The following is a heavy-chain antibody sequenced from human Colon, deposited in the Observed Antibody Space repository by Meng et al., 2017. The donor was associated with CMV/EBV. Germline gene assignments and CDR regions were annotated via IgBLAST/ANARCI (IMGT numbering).Heavy chain of an antibody. CDR1: GGSSSRGGYY. CDR3: ARAEEGWFDP. CDR2: IYYSGST. V-gene: IGHV4-31*03. J-gene: IGHJ5*02. Sequence: LTCTVSGGSSSRGGYYWSWIRQHPGKGLEWIGYIYYSGSTYYNPSLKSRVTISVDTSKNQFSLKLSSVTAADTAVYYCARAEEGWFDPWGQGTLVTVSS.